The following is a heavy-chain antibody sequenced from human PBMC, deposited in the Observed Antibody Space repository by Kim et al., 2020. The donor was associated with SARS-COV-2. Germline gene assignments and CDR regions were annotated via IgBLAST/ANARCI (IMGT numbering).Heavy chain of an antibody. CDR2: IRHEGNSYTA. CDR1: GFTFSDHY. CDR3: GGVNIEGFVA. J-gene: IGHJ5*02. D-gene: IGHD2-8*02. V-gene: IGHV3-72*01. Sequence: GGSLRLSCATSGFTFSDHYMDWVRQAPGKGLEWVGGIRHEGNSYTAEFVAAVNGSFSNKSKESGSSQKQEMKSLNTEVTAFKYCGGVNIEGFVAWGQG.